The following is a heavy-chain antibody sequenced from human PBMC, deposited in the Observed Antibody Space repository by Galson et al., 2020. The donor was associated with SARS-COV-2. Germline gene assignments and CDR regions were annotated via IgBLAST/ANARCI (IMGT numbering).Heavy chain of an antibody. CDR1: CYTFTSYG. CDR2: IIAYNGNT. CDR3: AREHREYYFDY. D-gene: IGHD3-10*01. V-gene: IGHV1-18*01. J-gene: IGHJ4*02. Sequence: ASVKVSCKASCYTFTSYGISWLRQAPGQGLEWMVWIIAYNGNTNYAQKLQGRVTMTTDTFTSTAYMELRSLRSDDTAVYYCAREHREYYFDYWGQGTLVTVSS.